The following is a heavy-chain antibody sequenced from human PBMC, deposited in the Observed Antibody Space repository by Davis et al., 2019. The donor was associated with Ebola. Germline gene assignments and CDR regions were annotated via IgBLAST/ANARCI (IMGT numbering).Heavy chain of an antibody. J-gene: IGHJ4*02. CDR1: GFTFGSYA. CDR2: ITSRYDT. Sequence: PGGSLRLSCVASGFTFGSYAMSWVRLVPGKGLEWVSTITSRYDTHSTDSVKGRFTISRDDSKNTMYLQMSSLRAEDTAVYYCATRLWDGDSWGQGTLVTVSS. V-gene: IGHV3-23*01. D-gene: IGHD1-1*01. CDR3: ATRLWDGDS.